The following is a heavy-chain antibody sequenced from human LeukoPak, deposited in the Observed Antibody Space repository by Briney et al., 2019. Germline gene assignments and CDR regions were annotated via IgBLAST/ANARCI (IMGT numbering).Heavy chain of an antibody. CDR1: GFTFSTCA. CDR2: IGSDDSNK. D-gene: IGHD3-22*01. CDR3: ARELGYYDSSGYFVY. J-gene: IGHJ4*02. V-gene: IGHV3-30*02. Sequence: GGSLRLSCAASGFTFSTCAMSWVRQAPGKGLEWVAKIGSDDSNKHYADSVKGRFTISRDNSKNTLYLQMNSLRAEDTAVYYCARELGYYDSSGYFVYWGQGTLVTVSS.